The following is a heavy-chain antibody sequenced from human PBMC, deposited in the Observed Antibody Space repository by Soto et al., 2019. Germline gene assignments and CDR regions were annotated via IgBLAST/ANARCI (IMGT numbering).Heavy chain of an antibody. CDR3: ARGEGTLDY. V-gene: IGHV3-30-3*01. CDR2: ISYDGSNK. J-gene: IGHJ4*02. CDR1: GFTFSSYA. Sequence: GGSLRLSCAASGFTFSSYAMHWVRQAPGRGLEWVAVISYDGSNKYYADSVKGRFTISRDNSKNTLYLQMNSLRAEDTAVYYCARGEGTLDYWGQGTLVTVSS.